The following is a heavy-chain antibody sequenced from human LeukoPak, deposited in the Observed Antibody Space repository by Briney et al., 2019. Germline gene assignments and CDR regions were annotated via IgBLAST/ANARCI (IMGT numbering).Heavy chain of an antibody. V-gene: IGHV3-7*01. D-gene: IGHD3-22*01. Sequence: GGSLSLSCAASGFTFSSYWMTLVRQTPGKGLEWVANIKHDGSEKYYVDSVKGRFTISRDNAKNSLYLQMNSLRAEDTAVYYCSAGYDTPYWGQGTLVTVSS. CDR3: SAGYDTPY. CDR2: IKHDGSEK. J-gene: IGHJ4*02. CDR1: GFTFSSYW.